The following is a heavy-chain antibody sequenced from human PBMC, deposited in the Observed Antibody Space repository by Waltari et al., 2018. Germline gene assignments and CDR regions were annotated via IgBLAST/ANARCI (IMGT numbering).Heavy chain of an antibody. J-gene: IGHJ4*02. CDR1: GFPFSDYD. Sequence: EVQLVESGGTLVQPGGSLRLPCGASGFPFSDYDSYGVGQTPDKRLEWVGRSRNKPRNYVTEYAASVKGRFNIFRDDSKDSLYLQMNSLKIEDTAVYYCARDLDGDSNLDYWGQGTLVAVSS. CDR3: ARDLDGDSNLDY. CDR2: SRNKPRNYVT. V-gene: IGHV3-72*01.